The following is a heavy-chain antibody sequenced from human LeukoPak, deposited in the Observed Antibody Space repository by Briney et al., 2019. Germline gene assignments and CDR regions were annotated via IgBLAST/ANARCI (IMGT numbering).Heavy chain of an antibody. Sequence: NTSETLSLTCTVSGGSISSSSYYWGWIRQPPGKGLEGIGSIYYSGSTYYNPSLKSRVTISVDTSKNQFSLKLSSVTAADTAVYYCARHVSGEYRVRPPRFDYWGQGTLVTVSS. V-gene: IGHV4-39*01. CDR2: IYYSGST. CDR1: GGSISSSSYY. CDR3: ARHVSGEYRVRPPRFDY. D-gene: IGHD3-10*01. J-gene: IGHJ4*02.